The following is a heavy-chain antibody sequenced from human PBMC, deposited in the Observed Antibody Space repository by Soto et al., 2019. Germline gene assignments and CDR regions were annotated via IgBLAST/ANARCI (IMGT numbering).Heavy chain of an antibody. J-gene: IGHJ4*02. D-gene: IGHD4-17*01. CDR1: GFTFSSYA. CDR2: ISYDGSNK. Sequence: QVQLVESGGGVVQPGRSLRLSCAASGFTFSSYAMHWVRQAPGKGLEWVAVISYDGSNKYYADSVKGRFTISRDNSKNTLYLQMNSLRGEDTAVYYCARALGVTTWDFDYWGQGTLVTVSS. V-gene: IGHV3-30-3*01. CDR3: ARALGVTTWDFDY.